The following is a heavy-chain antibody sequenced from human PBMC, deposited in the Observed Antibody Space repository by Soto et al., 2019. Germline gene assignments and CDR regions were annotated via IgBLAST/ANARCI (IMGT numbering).Heavy chain of an antibody. J-gene: IGHJ4*02. V-gene: IGHV3-73*01. Sequence: EVQLVESGGGLVQPGGSLKLFCAASGFTFSGSAMHWVRQASGKGLEWVGRIRSKANSYATAYAASVKGRFTISRDDSKNTAYLQMNSLKTEDTAVYYRTRPNLWVATGWGQGTLVTVSS. CDR3: TRPNLWVATG. CDR1: GFTFSGSA. D-gene: IGHD5-12*01. CDR2: IRSKANSYAT.